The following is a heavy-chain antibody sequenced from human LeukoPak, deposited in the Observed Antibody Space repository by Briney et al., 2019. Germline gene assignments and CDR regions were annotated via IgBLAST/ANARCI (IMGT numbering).Heavy chain of an antibody. Sequence: GGSLRLSCAASGFTFSDYYMSWIRQAPGKGLEWVSYISSSSSTIYYADSVKGRFTISRDNAKNSLYLQMNSLRDEDTAVYYCAREGPGHYYDSSGQDYWGQGTLVTVSS. CDR3: AREGPGHYYDSSGQDY. V-gene: IGHV3-11*04. D-gene: IGHD3-22*01. J-gene: IGHJ4*02. CDR2: ISSSSSTI. CDR1: GFTFSDYY.